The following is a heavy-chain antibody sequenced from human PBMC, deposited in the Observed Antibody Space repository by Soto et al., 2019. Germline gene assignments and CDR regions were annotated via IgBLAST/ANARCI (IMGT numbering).Heavy chain of an antibody. Sequence: EVHLLESGGGLVQPGGSLILSCAASGFTFSSYAMTWVRQAPGRGLEGVSGITGSGGRTYYADAVKGRFTISRDNSKSTLYLQMNSLIAEDTAVYYCAKDTRYGDYVRWFDSWGQGTLVTVSS. V-gene: IGHV3-23*01. CDR2: ITGSGGRT. CDR3: AKDTRYGDYVRWFDS. CDR1: GFTFSSYA. D-gene: IGHD4-17*01. J-gene: IGHJ5*01.